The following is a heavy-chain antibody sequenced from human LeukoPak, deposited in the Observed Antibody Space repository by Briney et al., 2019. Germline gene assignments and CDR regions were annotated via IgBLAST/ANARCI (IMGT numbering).Heavy chain of an antibody. V-gene: IGHV3-15*01. Sequence: GGSLRLSCAASGFTFSNVWMTWVRQAPGRGLEWVGRIQRKTDGGTTDYAAAVKGRFIISRDDSKNTLYLQINSLKTEDTAVYYCTSTLGYWGQGTLVTVSS. CDR1: GFTFSNVW. D-gene: IGHD3-16*01. CDR3: TSTLGY. CDR2: IQRKTDGGTT. J-gene: IGHJ4*02.